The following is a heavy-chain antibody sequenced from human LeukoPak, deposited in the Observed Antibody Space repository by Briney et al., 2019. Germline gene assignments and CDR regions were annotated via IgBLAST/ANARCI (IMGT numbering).Heavy chain of an antibody. CDR2: ISYDGSNK. D-gene: IGHD3-9*01. V-gene: IGHV3-30*18. CDR1: GFTFSSYG. J-gene: IGHJ4*02. Sequence: GGSLRLSCAASGFTFSSYGMHWVRQAPGKGLEWVAVISYDGSNKYYADSVKGRFTISRDNSKNTLYLQMNSLRAEDTAVYYCAKGDRYFGWQQDYWGQGTLVTVSS. CDR3: AKGDRYFGWQQDY.